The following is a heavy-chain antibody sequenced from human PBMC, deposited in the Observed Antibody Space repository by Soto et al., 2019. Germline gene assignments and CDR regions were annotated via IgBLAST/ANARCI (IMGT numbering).Heavy chain of an antibody. D-gene: IGHD1-26*01. CDR1: GYTFTDDY. J-gene: IGHJ6*02. V-gene: IGHV1-2*04. Sequence: GASVKVSCKATGYTFTDDYMHWLRQAPGQGLEWMGWIRPHGGGTNYAQKFQGWVTMTKNTLYLQMNSLRADDTAVYYCARDMSGGTYNYYYGMDVWGQGTTVTVSS. CDR2: IRPHGGGT. CDR3: ARDMSGGTYNYYYGMDV.